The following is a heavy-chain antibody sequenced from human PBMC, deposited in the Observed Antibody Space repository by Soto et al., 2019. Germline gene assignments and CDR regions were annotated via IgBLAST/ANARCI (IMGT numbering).Heavy chain of an antibody. CDR1: GGTFSSYA. V-gene: IGHV1-69*13. Sequence: ASVKVSCKASGGTFSSYAISWVRQAPGQGLEWMGGIIPIFGTANYAQKFQGRVTITADESTSTAYMELSSLRSEDTAVYYCAREGVYSYGPLDYWGQGTLVTVSS. CDR3: AREGVYSYGPLDY. CDR2: IIPIFGTA. D-gene: IGHD5-18*01. J-gene: IGHJ4*02.